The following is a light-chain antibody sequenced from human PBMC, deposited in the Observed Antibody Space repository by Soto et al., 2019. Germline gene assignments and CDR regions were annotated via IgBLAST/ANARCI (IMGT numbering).Light chain of an antibody. J-gene: IGLJ1*01. CDR1: SSDVGGYHY. Sequence: QSALTQPASVSGSPGQSITVSCTGTSSDVGGYHYVSWYQQHPGKAPRLMIYDVTNLPSGVSNRFSGSKSGNTASLTISGLQAEDEADYYCSSYRRGSTYVFGTGTKVTVL. CDR3: SSYRRGSTYV. V-gene: IGLV2-14*01. CDR2: DVT.